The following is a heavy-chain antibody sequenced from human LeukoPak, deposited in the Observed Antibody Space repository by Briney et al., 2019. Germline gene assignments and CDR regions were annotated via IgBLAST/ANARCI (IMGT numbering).Heavy chain of an antibody. Sequence: SETLSLTCTVFGDAISSGTYYWSWIRQTADKRLEYIGRINTGGTTNYNPSLRGRVALSVDTSKNQFSLKLSSVTAADTAVYYCAREESILFTFDPWSQGTLVTVSS. CDR2: INTGGTT. D-gene: IGHD3-10*01. V-gene: IGHV4-61*02. CDR3: AREESILFTFDP. J-gene: IGHJ5*02. CDR1: GDAISSGTYY.